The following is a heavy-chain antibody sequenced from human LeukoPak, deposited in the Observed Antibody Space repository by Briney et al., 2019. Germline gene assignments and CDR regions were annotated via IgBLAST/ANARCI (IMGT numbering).Heavy chain of an antibody. CDR1: GVSVSSSTYY. V-gene: IGHV4-39*01. CDR3: ASQNSVAGTSFDY. J-gene: IGHJ4*02. D-gene: IGHD6-19*01. CDR2: IYYSGST. Sequence: IPSETLSLTCSVSGVSVSSSTYYWGWIRQPPGKGLQWIGSIYYSGSTYYIPSLKSRLTISLDTSKNQFSLKLSSVTAADTAVYYCASQNSVAGTSFDYWGQGTLVTVSS.